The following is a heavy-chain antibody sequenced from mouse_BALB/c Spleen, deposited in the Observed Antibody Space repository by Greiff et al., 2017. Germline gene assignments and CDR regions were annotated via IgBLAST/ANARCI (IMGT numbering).Heavy chain of an antibody. CDR2: INPSTGYT. D-gene: IGHD4-1*01. J-gene: IGHJ1*01. V-gene: IGHV1-7*01. CDR3: ATGVTGTRGWYFDV. CDR1: GYTFTSYW. Sequence: QVQLQQSGAELAKPGASVKMSCKASGYTFTSYWMHWVKQRPGQGLEWIGYINPSTGYTEYNQKFKDKATLTADKSSSTAYMQLSSLTSEDSAVYYCATGVTGTRGWYFDVWGAGTTVTVSS.